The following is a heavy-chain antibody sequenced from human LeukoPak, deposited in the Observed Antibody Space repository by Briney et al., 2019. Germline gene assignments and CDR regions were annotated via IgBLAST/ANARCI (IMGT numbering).Heavy chain of an antibody. V-gene: IGHV3-33*08. CDR1: GFSFSTYA. CDR3: ARPSYYGSESQLYYFGY. Sequence: PGGSLRLSCAASGFSFSTYAMTWVRQAPGKGLEWVAVIWYDAYNDFYAESVKGRFTISRDNSKNTLYLQMDSLRVEDTAVYYCARPSYYGSESQLYYFGYWGQGTLVTVSS. CDR2: IWYDAYND. D-gene: IGHD3-10*01. J-gene: IGHJ4*02.